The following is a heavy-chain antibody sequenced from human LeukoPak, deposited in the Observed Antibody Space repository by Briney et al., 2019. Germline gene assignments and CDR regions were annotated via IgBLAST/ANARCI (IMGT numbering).Heavy chain of an antibody. D-gene: IGHD1-26*01. CDR1: GFTFSSYW. CDR3: ARFKVGRNATQKNAFDI. J-gene: IGHJ3*02. V-gene: IGHV3-30*03. Sequence: PGGSLRLSCAASGFTFSSYWMHWVRQAPGKGLEWVAVISFDSTKEYYGNSVKGRFIVARDNAKATLHLQMHSLRPDDSAVYYCARFKVGRNATQKNAFDIWGRGTVVTVSS. CDR2: ISFDSTKE.